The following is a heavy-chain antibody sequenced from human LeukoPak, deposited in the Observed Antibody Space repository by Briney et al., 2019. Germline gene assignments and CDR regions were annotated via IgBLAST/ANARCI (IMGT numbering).Heavy chain of an antibody. CDR3: ARGGYCSSTSCYLNY. J-gene: IGHJ4*02. D-gene: IGHD2-2*01. Sequence: GGSLRLSCAASGFTFSSYSMNWVRQAPGKGLEWVSYISSSSSYIYYADSVKGRFTISRDNAKNSLYLQMNSLRAEDTAVYYCARGGYCSSTSCYLNYWGQGTLVTVSS. V-gene: IGHV3-21*01. CDR2: ISSSSSYI. CDR1: GFTFSSYS.